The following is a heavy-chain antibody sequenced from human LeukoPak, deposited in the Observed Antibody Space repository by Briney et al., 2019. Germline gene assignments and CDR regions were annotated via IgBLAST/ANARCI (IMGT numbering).Heavy chain of an antibody. CDR2: INHRGST. Sequence: PSETLSLTCAVYGESLSKYYWTWIRQSPGKGLEWIGEINHRGSTNLNPSLKSRVTLSVDTSKHQFSLKLTSVAAADAAVYYCASSVGSTDYWGQGTLVTVSS. CDR3: ASSVGSTDY. D-gene: IGHD1-26*01. J-gene: IGHJ4*02. CDR1: GESLSKYY. V-gene: IGHV4-34*01.